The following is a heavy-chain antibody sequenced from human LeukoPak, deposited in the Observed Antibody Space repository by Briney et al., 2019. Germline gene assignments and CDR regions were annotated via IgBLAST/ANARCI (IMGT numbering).Heavy chain of an antibody. CDR2: IRYDGSNK. D-gene: IGHD3-3*01. J-gene: IGHJ4*02. CDR3: AKSITIFGVVITQETFDY. V-gene: IGHV3-30*02. CDR1: GFTFSSYG. Sequence: TGGSLRLSCAAAGFTFSSYGMHWVRQAPGKGLDWVAFIRYDGSNKYYADSVKGRFTISRDNSKNTLYLQMNSLRAEDTAVYYCAKSITIFGVVITQETFDYWGQGTLVTVSS.